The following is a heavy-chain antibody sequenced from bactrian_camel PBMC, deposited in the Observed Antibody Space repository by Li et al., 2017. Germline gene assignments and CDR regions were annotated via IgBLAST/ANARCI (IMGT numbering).Heavy chain of an antibody. J-gene: IGHJ6*01. CDR1: GFTLSSYG. V-gene: IGHV3S7*01. Sequence: VQLVESGGGLVQPGGSLRLSCAASGFTLSSYGMSWVRQAPGKGLEWMSGIYSDGSNTYYADSVKGRFTISRDNAKNTLYLQMNSLKLEDTARYHCAATPGTIEFSDSWYELGYWAQGTQVTVS. D-gene: IGHD2*01. CDR3: AATPGTIEFSDSWYELGY. CDR2: IYSDGSNT.